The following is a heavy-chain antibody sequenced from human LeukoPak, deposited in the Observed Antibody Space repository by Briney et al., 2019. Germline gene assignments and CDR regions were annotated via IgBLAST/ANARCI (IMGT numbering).Heavy chain of an antibody. CDR3: ARGDDSGYYDYFDY. V-gene: IGHV3-30-3*01. CDR1: GFTFSSYA. D-gene: IGHD3-22*01. CDR2: ISYDGSNK. Sequence: GGSLRLSCAASGFTFSSYAVHWVRQAPGRGLEWVAVISYDGSNKYYADSVKGRFSISRDNSKNTLYQQMNSLRAEDTAVYYCARGDDSGYYDYFDYWGQGALVTVSS. J-gene: IGHJ4*02.